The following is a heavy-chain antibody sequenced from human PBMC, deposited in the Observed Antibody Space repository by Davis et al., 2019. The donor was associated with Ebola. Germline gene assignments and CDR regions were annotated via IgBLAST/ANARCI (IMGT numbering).Heavy chain of an antibody. V-gene: IGHV3-74*01. CDR1: GFTFSSYS. D-gene: IGHD2-15*01. CDR2: INSDGSST. J-gene: IGHJ4*02. Sequence: GESLKISCAASGFTFSSYSMNWVRQAPGKGLVWVSRINSDGSSTSYADSVKGRFTISRDNAKNTLYLQMNSLRAEDTAVYYCARDLGDIVVVVAAFDYWGQGTLVTVSS. CDR3: ARDLGDIVVVVAAFDY.